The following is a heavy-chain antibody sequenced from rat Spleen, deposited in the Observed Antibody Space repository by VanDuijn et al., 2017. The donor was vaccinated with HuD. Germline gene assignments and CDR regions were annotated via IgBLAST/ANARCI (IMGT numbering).Heavy chain of an antibody. CDR3: TTSETWFAY. D-gene: IGHD1-11*01. Sequence: EVQLVESGGGLVQPGRSLKLSCAASGFTFSNYYMAWVRQAPTKGLGWVAYISTGGGSTYYRDSVKGRFTISRDNARSTLYLQMDSLRSDDTATYYCTTSETWFAYWGQGTLVTVSS. J-gene: IGHJ3*01. V-gene: IGHV5-27*01. CDR1: GFTFSNYY. CDR2: ISTGGGST.